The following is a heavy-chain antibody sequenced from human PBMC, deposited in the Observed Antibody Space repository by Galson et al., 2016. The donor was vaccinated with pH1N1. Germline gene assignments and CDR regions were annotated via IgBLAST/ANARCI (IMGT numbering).Heavy chain of an antibody. Sequence: SLRLSCAASGFIFRSYGMHWVRQAPGKGLEWVAVIWYDGSNRDYVDSVKGRFTISRDNSKNTRYLQMNSLRAEDTAVYYCARDRGTGHWFSSSCNVADYWGHGTLVTVSS. CDR2: IWYDGSNR. V-gene: IGHV3-33*01. D-gene: IGHD6-13*01. CDR3: ARDRGTGHWFSSSCNVADY. CDR1: GFIFRSYG. J-gene: IGHJ4*01.